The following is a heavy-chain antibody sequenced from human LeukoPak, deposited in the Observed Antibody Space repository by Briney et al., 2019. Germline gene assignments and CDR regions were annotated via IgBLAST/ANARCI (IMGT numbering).Heavy chain of an antibody. CDR3: ARDRWGGSD. CDR2: IYYSGST. D-gene: IGHD3-10*01. Sequence: PSETLSLTCTVSGGSISSYYWSWIRQPPGKGPEWIGYIYYSGSTNYNPSLKSRVTISVDTSKNQFSLKLSSVTAADTAVYYCARDRWGGSDWGQGTLVTVSS. CDR1: GGSISSYY. V-gene: IGHV4-59*01. J-gene: IGHJ4*02.